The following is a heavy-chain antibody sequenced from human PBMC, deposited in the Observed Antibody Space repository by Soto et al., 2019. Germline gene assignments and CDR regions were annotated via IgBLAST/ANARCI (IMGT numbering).Heavy chain of an antibody. CDR2: ISDSGATT. D-gene: IGHD2-15*01. CDR3: PEDLNSTGDY. J-gene: IGHJ4*02. Sequence: GGSLRLSCAVSGFTFSIYSMSWVRQAPGHSPEWVSRISDSGATTYYADSVKGWFTISRDNSKNTLYLQMNNLKAEDTAVYYCPEDLNSTGDYWGQGTLVTVSS. CDR1: GFTFSIYS. V-gene: IGHV3-23*01.